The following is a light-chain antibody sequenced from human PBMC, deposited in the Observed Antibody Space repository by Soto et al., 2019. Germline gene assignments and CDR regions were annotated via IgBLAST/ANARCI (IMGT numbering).Light chain of an antibody. CDR3: SSYTSSSTLV. Sequence: TQPPSVSGSPGQSVTISCTGTSSDVGSYSRVSWYQQPPGTAPKLMIYEVSNRPSGVPDRFSGSKSGNTASLTISGLQAEDEADYYCSSYTSSSTLVFGGGTKLTVL. CDR2: EVS. J-gene: IGLJ2*01. V-gene: IGLV2-18*02. CDR1: SSDVGSYSR.